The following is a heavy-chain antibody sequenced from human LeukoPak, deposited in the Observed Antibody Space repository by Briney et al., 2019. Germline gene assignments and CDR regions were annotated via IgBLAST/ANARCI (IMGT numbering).Heavy chain of an antibody. CDR3: AKAGAYYEDY. CDR2: ISGSGGST. D-gene: IGHD3-16*01. CDR1: GFTFSSYA. Sequence: PGGSLRLSCAASGFTFSSYAMSWVRQAPGKGLEWVSAISGSGGSTYYADSVKGRFTISRDKSKNTLYLQLNSLRVGDTAVYYCAKAGAYYEDYWGQGTLVTVSS. V-gene: IGHV3-23*01. J-gene: IGHJ4*02.